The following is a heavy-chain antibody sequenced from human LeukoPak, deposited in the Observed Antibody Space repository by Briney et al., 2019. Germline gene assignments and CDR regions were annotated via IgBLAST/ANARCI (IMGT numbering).Heavy chain of an antibody. CDR3: ARDLKQQLEEIDY. D-gene: IGHD6-13*01. Sequence: GGSLRLSCAASGFTFSSYSMNWVRQAPGKGLEWVSSISSSSTYIYYADSVKGRFTISRDNAENSLYLQMNSLRAEDTAVYYCARDLKQQLEEIDYWGQGTLVTVSS. CDR2: ISSSSTYI. CDR1: GFTFSSYS. J-gene: IGHJ4*02. V-gene: IGHV3-21*01.